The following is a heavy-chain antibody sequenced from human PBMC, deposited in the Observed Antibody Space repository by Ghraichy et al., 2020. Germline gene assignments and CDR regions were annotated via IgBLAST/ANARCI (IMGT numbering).Heavy chain of an antibody. CDR1: GGTFSSYA. Sequence: SVKVSCKASGGTFSSYAISWVRQAPGQGLEWMGGIIPIFGTANYAQKFQGRVTITADESTSTAYMELSSLRSEDTAVYYCARDAFPRYGGPPNWYYFDYWGQGTLVTVSS. CDR3: ARDAFPRYGGPPNWYYFDY. D-gene: IGHD4-23*01. CDR2: IIPIFGTA. J-gene: IGHJ4*02. V-gene: IGHV1-69*13.